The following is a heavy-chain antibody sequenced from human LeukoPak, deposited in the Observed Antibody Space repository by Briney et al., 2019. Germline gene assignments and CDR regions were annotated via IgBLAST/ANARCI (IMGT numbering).Heavy chain of an antibody. D-gene: IGHD3-10*01. CDR1: GYSFTSYW. J-gene: IGHJ3*02. CDR2: IYPDDSDT. CDR3: ATLYYYGSGSYRVGAFDI. V-gene: IGHV5-51*01. Sequence: GESLKISCEGSGYSFTSYWIGWVRQLPGKGLEWMGIIYPDDSDTRYSPSFQGQVTISADKSISTAYLQWSSLKASDTAMYYCATLYYYGSGSYRVGAFDIWGQGTMVTVSS.